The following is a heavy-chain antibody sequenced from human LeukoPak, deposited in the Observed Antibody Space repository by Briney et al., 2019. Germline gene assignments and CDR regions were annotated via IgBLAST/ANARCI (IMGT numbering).Heavy chain of an antibody. CDR1: GVSINSYY. CDR2: IYYSGTT. Sequence: KPSETLSLTCTVSGVSINSYYWSWLRQPPGQGLEWIGYIYYSGTTYYNPSLKSRVTISVDTSKKQFSLKLSSVTAADTAVYYCARYGASVRGFDSWGQGTLVTVSS. V-gene: IGHV4-59*01. CDR3: ARYGASVRGFDS. J-gene: IGHJ4*02. D-gene: IGHD4/OR15-4a*01.